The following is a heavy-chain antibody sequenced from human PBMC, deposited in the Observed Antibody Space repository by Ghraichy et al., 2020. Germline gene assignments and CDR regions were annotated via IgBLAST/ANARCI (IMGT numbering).Heavy chain of an antibody. J-gene: IGHJ3*02. CDR3: ARVIDSSGYYLLDAFDI. CDR1: GFTFSSYS. V-gene: IGHV3-21*01. D-gene: IGHD3-22*01. Sequence: GGSLILSCAASGFTFSSYSMNWVRQAPGKGLEWVSSISSSSSYIYYADSVKGRFTISRDNAKSSLYLQMNSLRAEDTAVYYCARVIDSSGYYLLDAFDIWGQGTMVTVPS. CDR2: ISSSSSYI.